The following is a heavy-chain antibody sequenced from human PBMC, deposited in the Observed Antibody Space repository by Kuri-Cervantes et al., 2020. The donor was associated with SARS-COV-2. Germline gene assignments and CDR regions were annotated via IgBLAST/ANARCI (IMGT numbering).Heavy chain of an antibody. V-gene: IGHV4-34*01. CDR2: INHSGST. J-gene: IGHJ4*02. D-gene: IGHD5-24*01. CDR1: GGSFSGYY. Sequence: GSLRLSCAVYGGSFSGYYWSWIRQPPGKGLEWIGEINHSGSTNYNPSLKSRVTISVDTSKNQFSLKLTSVTAADTAVYSCARNVEMSTISLWGQGTLVTVSS. CDR3: ARNVEMSTISL.